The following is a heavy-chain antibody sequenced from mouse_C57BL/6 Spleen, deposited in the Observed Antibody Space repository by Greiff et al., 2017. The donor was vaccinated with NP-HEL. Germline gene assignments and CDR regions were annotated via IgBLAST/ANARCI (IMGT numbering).Heavy chain of an antibody. Sequence: QVQLKESGAELVRPGTSVKVSCKASGYAFTNYLIEWVKQRPGQGLEWIGVINPGSGGTNYNEKFKGKATLTADKSSSTAYMQLSSLTSEDSAVYFCARLTEGVVATDWYFDVWGTGTTVTVSS. D-gene: IGHD1-1*01. CDR2: INPGSGGT. CDR1: GYAFTNYL. J-gene: IGHJ1*03. CDR3: ARLTEGVVATDWYFDV. V-gene: IGHV1-54*01.